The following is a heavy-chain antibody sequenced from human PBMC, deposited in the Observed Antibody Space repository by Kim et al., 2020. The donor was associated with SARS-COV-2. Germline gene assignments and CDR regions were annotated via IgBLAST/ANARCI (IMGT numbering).Heavy chain of an antibody. CDR2: IYHSGST. CDR1: GGSISSSNW. V-gene: IGHV4-4*02. D-gene: IGHD6-13*01. J-gene: IGHJ6*02. Sequence: PSETLSLTCAVSGGSISSSNWWRWVRQPPGKGLEWLGEIYHSGSTNYNPSLKSRVTISVDKSKNQFSLKLSSVTAADTAVYYCARNRIAAATPYGMDVWGQGTTVTVSS. CDR3: ARNRIAAATPYGMDV.